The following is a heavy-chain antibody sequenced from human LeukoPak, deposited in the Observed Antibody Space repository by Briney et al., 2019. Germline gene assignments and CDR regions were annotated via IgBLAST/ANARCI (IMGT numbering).Heavy chain of an antibody. CDR3: ARGYDSSGYLLAPFDY. Sequence: GASVKVSCKVSGYILTELSMHWVRQAPGKGLEWMGGFDPEDGETIYAQKFQGRVTMTRNTSISTAYMELSSLRSEDTAVYYCARGYDSSGYLLAPFDYWGQGTLVTVSS. CDR2: FDPEDGET. J-gene: IGHJ4*02. CDR1: GYILTELS. V-gene: IGHV1-24*01. D-gene: IGHD3-22*01.